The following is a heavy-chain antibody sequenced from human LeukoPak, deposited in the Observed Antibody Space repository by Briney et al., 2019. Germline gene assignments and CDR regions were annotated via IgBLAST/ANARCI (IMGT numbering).Heavy chain of an antibody. D-gene: IGHD2-2*02. Sequence: SETLSLTCTVSGGSISSYYWSWIRQPPGKGLEWIGYIYYSGSTNYNPSLKCRVTISVDTSKNQFSLKLSSVTAADTAVYYCARLTQGWVCSSTSCYSDVWGQGTTVTVSS. CDR2: IYYSGST. CDR1: GGSISSYY. J-gene: IGHJ6*02. CDR3: ARLTQGWVCSSTSCYSDV. V-gene: IGHV4-59*08.